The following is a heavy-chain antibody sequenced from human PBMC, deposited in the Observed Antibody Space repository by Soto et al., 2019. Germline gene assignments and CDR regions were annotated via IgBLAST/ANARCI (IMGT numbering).Heavy chain of an antibody. CDR1: GGTFSSYA. Sequence: QVQLVQYGAEVTKPGSSVKVSCKASGGTFSSYAISWVRQAPGQGLEWMGGIIPIFGTANYAQKFQGRVTITADESTSTAYMELSSLRSEDTAVYYCASAGSSSSGGARWFDPWGQGTLVTVSS. D-gene: IGHD6-6*01. CDR3: ASAGSSSSGGARWFDP. J-gene: IGHJ5*02. CDR2: IIPIFGTA. V-gene: IGHV1-69*01.